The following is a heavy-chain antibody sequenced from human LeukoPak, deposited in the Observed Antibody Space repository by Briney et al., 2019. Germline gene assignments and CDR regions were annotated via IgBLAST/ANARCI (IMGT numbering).Heavy chain of an antibody. CDR2: ISSSGMTK. CDR1: GFPFSSYE. D-gene: IGHD3-16*02. CDR3: ARDGRSRGLSHVNFDY. V-gene: IGHV3-48*03. J-gene: IGHJ4*02. Sequence: GGSLRLSCAASGFPFSSYEMNWVRQAPGKGLEWVSYISSSGMTKYYAVSVKGRFTMSRDNAKSSLYLQLSSLRAEDTAVYYCARDGRSRGLSHVNFDYWGQGILVTVSS.